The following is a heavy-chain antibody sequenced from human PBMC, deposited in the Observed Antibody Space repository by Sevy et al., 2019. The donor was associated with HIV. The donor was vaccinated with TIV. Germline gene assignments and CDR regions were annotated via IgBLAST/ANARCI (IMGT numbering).Heavy chain of an antibody. D-gene: IGHD6-19*01. V-gene: IGHV4-38-2*02. J-gene: IGHJ5*02. CDR1: GYSISSGYY. CDR2: IYHSGST. Sequence: SEILSLTCAVSGYSISSGYYWGWIRQPPGKGLEWIGSIYHSGSTYYNPSLKSRVTISVDTSKNQFSLKLSSVTAADTAVYYCARDAGIAVAGPDTPYNWFDPWGQGTLVTVSS. CDR3: ARDAGIAVAGPDTPYNWFDP.